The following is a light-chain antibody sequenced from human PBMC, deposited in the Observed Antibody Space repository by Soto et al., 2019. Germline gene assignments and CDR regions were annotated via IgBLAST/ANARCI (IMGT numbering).Light chain of an antibody. V-gene: IGLV4-69*01. CDR1: SGHNNYA. CDR3: QTWGTGIQV. Sequence: QPVLTQSPSASASLGASVKLTCTLSSGHNNYAIAWHQQQPEKGPRYLMKLNSDGSHSKGDGIPDRFSGSRSGAERYLTISNLPSEDEADYYCQTWGTGIQVFGGGTKLTVL. J-gene: IGLJ3*02. CDR2: LNSDGSH.